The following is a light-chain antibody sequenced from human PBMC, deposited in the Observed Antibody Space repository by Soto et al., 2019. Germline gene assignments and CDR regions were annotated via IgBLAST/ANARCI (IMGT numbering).Light chain of an antibody. CDR2: GAS. CDR1: QDISSW. J-gene: IGKJ5*01. Sequence: DIQMTQSPSFVSASLGDSVTITCRASQDISSWVAWYQQRPGRAPTLLIYGASTLQSGVPSRFSGGGFGTEFTLTISNLLPEDVSTYYCQQANSFPVTFGQGTRLDIK. V-gene: IGKV1-12*01. CDR3: QQANSFPVT.